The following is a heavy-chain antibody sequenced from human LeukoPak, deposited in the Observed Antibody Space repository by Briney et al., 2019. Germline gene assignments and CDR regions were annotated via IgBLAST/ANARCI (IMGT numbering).Heavy chain of an antibody. CDR1: GFTFSSYS. CDR3: ARGSKYPWFDP. CDR2: ISSSSSTI. D-gene: IGHD2-2*01. J-gene: IGHJ5*02. Sequence: GGSLRLSCAASGFTFSSYSMNWVRQAPGKGLEWVSYISSSSSTIYYADSVKGRFTISRDNAKSSLYLQMNSLRAEDTAVYYCARGSKYPWFDPWGQGTLVTVSS. V-gene: IGHV3-48*01.